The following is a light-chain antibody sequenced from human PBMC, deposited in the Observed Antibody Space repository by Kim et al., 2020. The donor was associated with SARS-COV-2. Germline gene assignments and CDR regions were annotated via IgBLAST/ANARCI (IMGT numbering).Light chain of an antibody. Sequence: SYELTQPPSVSVSPGQTARITCSGDALPKQYAYWYQQKPGQAPVLVIYKDSERPSGIPERFSGSSSGTTVTLTISGVQAEDEADYYCQSADSSGTHDVFG. CDR1: ALPKQY. V-gene: IGLV3-25*03. J-gene: IGLJ1*01. CDR3: QSADSSGTHDV. CDR2: KDS.